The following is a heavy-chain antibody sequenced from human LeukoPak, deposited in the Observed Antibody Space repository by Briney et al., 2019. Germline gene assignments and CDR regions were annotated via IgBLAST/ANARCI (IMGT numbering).Heavy chain of an antibody. D-gene: IGHD4-17*01. Sequence: SETLSLTCSVSGVSITSHYWSWIRQPPGKGLEWIGYIYYSGSTNYNPSLKSRVTISVDTSKNQFSLKLSSVTAADTAVYYCARGLTTVTTGYWFDPWGQGTLVTVSS. CDR2: IYYSGST. J-gene: IGHJ5*02. CDR3: ARGLTTVTTGYWFDP. V-gene: IGHV4-59*11. CDR1: GVSITSHY.